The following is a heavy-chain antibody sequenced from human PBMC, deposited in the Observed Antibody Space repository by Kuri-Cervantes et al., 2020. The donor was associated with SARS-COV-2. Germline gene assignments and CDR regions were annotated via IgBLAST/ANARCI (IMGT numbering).Heavy chain of an antibody. CDR2: ISGSGGST. J-gene: IGHJ3*02. Sequence: GGSLRPSCAASGFTFSSYAMSWVRQAPGKGLEWVSAISGSGGSTYYADSVKGRSTISRDNSKNTLYLQMNSLRAEDTAVYYCAKDPYSTWTEVWWLAFDIWGQGTRVTVSS. CDR3: AKDPYSTWTEVWWLAFDI. V-gene: IGHV3-23*01. D-gene: IGHD1-26*01. CDR1: GFTFSSYA.